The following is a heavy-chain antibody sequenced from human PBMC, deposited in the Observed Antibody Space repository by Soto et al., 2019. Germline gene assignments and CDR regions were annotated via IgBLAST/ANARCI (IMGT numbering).Heavy chain of an antibody. J-gene: IGHJ4*02. CDR2: INAGNGNT. CDR3: AKDRDSGSYSSPFDY. V-gene: IGHV1-3*01. Sequence: ASVKVSCKASGYTFTSYAMHWVRQAPGQRLEWMGWINAGNGNTKYSQKFQGRVTITRDTSASTAYMELNSLRAEDTAVYYCAKDRDSGSYSSPFDYWGQGTLVTVSS. CDR1: GYTFTSYA. D-gene: IGHD1-26*01.